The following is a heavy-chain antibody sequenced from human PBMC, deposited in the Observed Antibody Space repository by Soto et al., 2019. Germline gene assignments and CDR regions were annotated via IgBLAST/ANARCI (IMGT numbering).Heavy chain of an antibody. CDR2: ITGNGNT. CDR3: ARETPGISW. V-gene: IGHV1-3*01. Sequence: QVPLVQSGAEVKKPGASVKVSCKTSGYSFTSNIIHWVRQAPGQSLEWMGWITGNGNTKYSQKFQGRVIITRDTSASTAYMEVTSLRFEDTAVYYCARETPGISWWGQGTLVTVSS. J-gene: IGHJ4*02. D-gene: IGHD6-13*01. CDR1: GYSFTSNI.